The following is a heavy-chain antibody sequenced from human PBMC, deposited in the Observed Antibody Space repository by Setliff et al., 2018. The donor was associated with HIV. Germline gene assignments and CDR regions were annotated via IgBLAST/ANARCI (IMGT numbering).Heavy chain of an antibody. Sequence: PSETLSLTCTVSGGSISSSSYYWGWIRQPPGKGLEWIGSIYYSGSTYYNPSLKSRVTISVDTSKNQFSLKVTSVTAADTAVYYCVTSSSWSSRLNFWGQGMLVTVSS. J-gene: IGHJ4*02. CDR2: IYYSGST. CDR3: VTSSSWSSRLNF. CDR1: GGSISSSSYY. D-gene: IGHD6-13*01. V-gene: IGHV4-39*07.